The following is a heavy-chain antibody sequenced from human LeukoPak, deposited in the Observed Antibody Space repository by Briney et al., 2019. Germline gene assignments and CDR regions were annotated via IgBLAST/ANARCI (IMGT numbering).Heavy chain of an antibody. CDR1: GYSISSGYD. CDR3: ARSYSSSPPWDAFDI. D-gene: IGHD6-6*01. CDR2: ISHSGSA. V-gene: IGHV4-38-2*02. Sequence: SETLSLTCTVSGYSISSGYDWSWIRQPPGKGLEWIGSISHSGSASYYPSLKSRVTISVDTSKNQFSLKLSSVTAADTAVYYCARSYSSSPPWDAFDIWGQGTMVTVSS. J-gene: IGHJ3*02.